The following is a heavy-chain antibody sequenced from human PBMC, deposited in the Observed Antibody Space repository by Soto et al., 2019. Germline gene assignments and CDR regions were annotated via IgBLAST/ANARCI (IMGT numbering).Heavy chain of an antibody. J-gene: IGHJ6*02. D-gene: IGHD3-10*01. CDR2: IYHSGST. CDR1: GGSISRGGYS. CDR3: ARVSGIYYYGMDV. Sequence: SETLSLTCGVPGGSISRGGYSWSWIRQPPGKGLEWIGYIYHSGSTYYNPSLKNRVTISVDTFKNQFSLKLSSVTAADTAVYYCARVSGIYYYGMDVWGQGTTVTVSS. V-gene: IGHV4-30-2*01.